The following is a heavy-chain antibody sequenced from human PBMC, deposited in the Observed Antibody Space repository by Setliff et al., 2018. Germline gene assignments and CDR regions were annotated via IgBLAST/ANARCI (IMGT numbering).Heavy chain of an antibody. D-gene: IGHD3-22*01. V-gene: IGHV4-4*07. CDR1: GGPISSYY. Sequence: SETLSLTCTVSGGPISSYYWSWIRQPAGKGLEWIGRIYTSGSTNYNPSLKSRVTMSVDTSKNQFSLKLSSVTAADTAVYYCARDRKDYYDSSGYYYALAFDIWGQGTMVTVSS. J-gene: IGHJ3*02. CDR3: ARDRKDYYDSSGYYYALAFDI. CDR2: IYTSGST.